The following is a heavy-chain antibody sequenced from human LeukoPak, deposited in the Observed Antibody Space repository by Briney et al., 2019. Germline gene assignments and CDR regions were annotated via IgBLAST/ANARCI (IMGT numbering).Heavy chain of an antibody. CDR2: FDPEDGET. J-gene: IGHJ4*02. Sequence: GASVKVSCKASGYTFTSYGISWVRQAPGKGLEWMGGFDPEDGETIYAQKFQGRVTMTEDTSTDTAYMELSSLRSEDTAVYYCATSPWELPGYWGQGTLVTVSS. D-gene: IGHD1-26*01. CDR3: ATSPWELPGY. CDR1: GYTFTSYG. V-gene: IGHV1-24*01.